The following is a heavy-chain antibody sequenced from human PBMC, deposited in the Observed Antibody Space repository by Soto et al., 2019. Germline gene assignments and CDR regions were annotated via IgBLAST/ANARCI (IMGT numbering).Heavy chain of an antibody. D-gene: IGHD3-10*01. CDR1: GGSFSSYS. J-gene: IGHJ5*02. CDR2: INHREST. V-gene: IGHV4-34*01. Sequence: PSETLSLTCAVYGGSFSSYSWTWIRQSPGKGLGWIGQINHRESTNYNPSIKSREAISLHSSKNQFSLKLSSVTAADTAVYYCARSVTPWGQGTLVTVSA. CDR3: ARSVTP.